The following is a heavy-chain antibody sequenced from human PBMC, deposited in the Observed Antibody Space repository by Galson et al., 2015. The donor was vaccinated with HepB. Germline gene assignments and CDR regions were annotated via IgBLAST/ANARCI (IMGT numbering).Heavy chain of an antibody. D-gene: IGHD3-22*01. V-gene: IGHV3-30-3*01. Sequence: SLRLSCAGSGFTFSTYTMHWVRQAPGKGLEWVAVISYDGSNKYYTDSVQGRFTISRDNSKNTLCLQMNSLRPEDTAVYYCARAWGYYYNGMDVWGQGTTVTVSS. CDR1: GFTFSTYT. J-gene: IGHJ6*02. CDR3: ARAWGYYYNGMDV. CDR2: ISYDGSNK.